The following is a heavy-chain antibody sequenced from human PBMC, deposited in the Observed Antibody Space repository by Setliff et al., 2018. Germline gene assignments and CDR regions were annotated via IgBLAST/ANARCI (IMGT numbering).Heavy chain of an antibody. CDR1: GGTFSRYA. V-gene: IGHV1-69*05. CDR3: ATGPDIGEFGGNCFNY. Sequence: RASVKVSCKASGGTFSRYAISWVRHAPGQGLEGMGGSIPMYRTTKYAQKFQGRVTITTDESTTTAYMELSSLRSEDTAGYYCATGPDIGEFGGNCFNYWGQGSLFTVSA. CDR2: SIPMYRTT. D-gene: IGHD2-15*01. J-gene: IGHJ4*02.